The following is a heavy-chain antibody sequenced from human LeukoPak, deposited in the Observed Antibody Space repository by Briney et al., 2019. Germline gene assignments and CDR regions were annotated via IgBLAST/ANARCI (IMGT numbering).Heavy chain of an antibody. J-gene: IGHJ5*02. V-gene: IGHV3-30*03. D-gene: IGHD3-3*01. Sequence: GGSLRLSCAASGFTFSSYGMHWVRQAPGKGLEWVAVISYDGSNKYYADSVKGRFTISRDNSKNTLYLQMNSLRAEDTVVYYCARVDGVVPEAWFDPWGQGTLVTVSS. CDR2: ISYDGSNK. CDR3: ARVDGVVPEAWFDP. CDR1: GFTFSSYG.